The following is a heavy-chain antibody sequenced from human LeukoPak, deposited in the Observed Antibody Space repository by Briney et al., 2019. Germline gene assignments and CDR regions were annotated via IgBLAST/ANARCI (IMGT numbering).Heavy chain of an antibody. Sequence: QPGGSLRLSCAASGFTFSSYWMSWVRQAPGKGLGWVSAISGSGGSTYYADSVKGRFTISRDNSKNTLYLQMNSLRAEDTAVYYCVYDSSGYPKYYFDYWGQGTLVTVSS. J-gene: IGHJ4*02. CDR2: ISGSGGST. D-gene: IGHD3-22*01. CDR1: GFTFSSYW. CDR3: VYDSSGYPKYYFDY. V-gene: IGHV3-23*01.